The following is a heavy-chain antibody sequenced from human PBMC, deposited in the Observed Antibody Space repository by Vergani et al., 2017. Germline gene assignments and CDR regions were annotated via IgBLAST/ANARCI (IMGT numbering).Heavy chain of an antibody. CDR1: GFTFSSYA. V-gene: IGHV3-49*04. Sequence: VQLVESGGGVVQPGRSLRLSCAASGFTFSSYAMSWVRQAPGKGLEWVGFIRSKAYGGTTEYAASVKGRFTISRDDSKSIAYLQMNSLKTEDTAVYYCARAWGTVTAFDYWGQGTLVTVSS. CDR2: IRSKAYGGTT. J-gene: IGHJ4*02. D-gene: IGHD4-17*01. CDR3: ARAWGTVTAFDY.